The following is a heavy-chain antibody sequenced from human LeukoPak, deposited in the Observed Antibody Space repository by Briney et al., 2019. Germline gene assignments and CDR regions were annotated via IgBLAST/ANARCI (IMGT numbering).Heavy chain of an antibody. Sequence: PSETLFLTCTVSGGSVTGYYCSWIRQPAGKGLEWIGRIYSTGSTDYNASLKSRVTMSVDTSKNQFSLKLSSVTAADTAVYYCARMSYDRTGEGRANLYYYYMAVWGKGTTVTVSS. D-gene: IGHD3-3*01. CDR2: IYSTGST. V-gene: IGHV4-4*07. CDR3: ARMSYDRTGEGRANLYYYYMAV. CDR1: GGSVTGYY. J-gene: IGHJ6*03.